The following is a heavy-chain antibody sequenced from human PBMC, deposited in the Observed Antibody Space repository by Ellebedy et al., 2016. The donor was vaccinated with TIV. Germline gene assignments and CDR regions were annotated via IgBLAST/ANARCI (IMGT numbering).Heavy chain of an antibody. CDR2: ICGTGDIT. CDR3: ARDKDGGYGFDP. J-gene: IGHJ5*02. CDR1: GFTFSSYF. V-gene: IGHV3-64*01. Sequence: GESLKISCAASGFTFSSYFMHWVRQAPGMGLEYLASICGTGDITYYANSVKGRLTISRDNSKNTLYLQLGSLRGEDMAVYYCARDKDGGYGFDPWGQGTLVTVSS. D-gene: IGHD5-12*01.